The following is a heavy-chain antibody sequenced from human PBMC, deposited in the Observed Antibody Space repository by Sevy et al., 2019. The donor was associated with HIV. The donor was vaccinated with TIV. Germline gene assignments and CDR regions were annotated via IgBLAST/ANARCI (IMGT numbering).Heavy chain of an antibody. J-gene: IGHJ5*02. V-gene: IGHV3-23*01. CDR3: AKGKEGYSSSWYWFDP. D-gene: IGHD6-13*01. CDR1: GFTFSSYA. CDR2: ISGSGGST. Sequence: GGSLRLSCAASGFTFSSYAMSWVRQAPGKGLEWVSAISGSGGSTYYADSVKGRFTISRDNSKNTLYLQMNSLRAEDTAVYYRAKGKEGYSSSWYWFDPWGQGTLVTVSS.